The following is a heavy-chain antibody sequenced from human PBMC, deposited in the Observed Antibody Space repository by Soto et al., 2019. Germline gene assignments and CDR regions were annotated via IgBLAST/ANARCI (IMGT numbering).Heavy chain of an antibody. V-gene: IGHV3-23*01. CDR2: ISGSGGST. CDR3: AKLGIAVGNDAFDI. J-gene: IGHJ3*02. D-gene: IGHD6-19*01. CDR1: EFTFSSES. Sequence: PGGSPRLSCAASEFTFSSESMSWVRQAPGKGLEWVSAISGSGGSTYYADSVKGRFTISRDNSKNTLYLQMNSLRAEDTAVYYCAKLGIAVGNDAFDIWGQGTMVTVSS.